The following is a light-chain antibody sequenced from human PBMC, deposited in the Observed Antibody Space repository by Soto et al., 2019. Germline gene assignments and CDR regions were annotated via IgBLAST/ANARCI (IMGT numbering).Light chain of an antibody. J-gene: IGKJ2*01. V-gene: IGKV1-39*02. CDR2: AAS. CDR3: QQYGGSTLYS. CDR1: QNIRTY. Sequence: DIEMTQSPPFLSASVGDRVTITCRASQNIRTYLSWYQQKPGKAPTVLIYAASTLQRGVPSRFSGRTTGTDFTLTISRLDPEDFAVYFCQQYGGSTLYSFGPGTKVDIK.